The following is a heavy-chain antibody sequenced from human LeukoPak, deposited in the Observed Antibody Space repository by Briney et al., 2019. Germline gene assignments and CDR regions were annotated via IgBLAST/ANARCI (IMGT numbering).Heavy chain of an antibody. D-gene: IGHD1-26*01. CDR3: ATGGHYSSD. Sequence: PGGSLRLSCTPSGITLTDAWMSWVRQAPGKGLEWVGRVRSETDGGAIDYATPAKGRFTISRDDSKNTLYLQMNSLQTEDTAVYYCATGGHYSSDWGQGALVTVSS. CDR1: GITLTDAW. CDR2: VRSETDGGAI. J-gene: IGHJ4*02. V-gene: IGHV3-15*01.